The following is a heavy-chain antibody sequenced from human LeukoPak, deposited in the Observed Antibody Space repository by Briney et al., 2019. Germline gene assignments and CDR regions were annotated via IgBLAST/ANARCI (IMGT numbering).Heavy chain of an antibody. V-gene: IGHV4-59*01. CDR1: GGSMRSYY. D-gene: IGHD5-12*01. Sequence: SETLSLTCTVSGGSMRSYYWSWIPQPPGKGLEWIGYIYYSGSTTYNPSLKSRVTISVDTSKNQFSLKLSSVTAADTAVYYCARDSSGWVAQQFDPWGQGILVTVSS. CDR3: ARDSSGWVAQQFDP. J-gene: IGHJ5*02. CDR2: IYYSGST.